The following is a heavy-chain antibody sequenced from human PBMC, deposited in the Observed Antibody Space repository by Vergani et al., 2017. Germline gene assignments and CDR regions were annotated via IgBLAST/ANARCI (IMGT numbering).Heavy chain of an antibody. D-gene: IGHD2-2*01. CDR2: ISWNSGSI. CDR3: ARSSTSKKFDP. CDR1: GFTFDDYA. Sequence: EVQLVESGGGLVQPGRSLRLSCAASGFTFDDYAMHWVRQAPGKGLEWVSGISWNSGSIGYADSVKGRFTISRDNAKNSLYLQMNSLTAEDTALYYCARSSTSKKFDPWGQGTLVTVSS. V-gene: IGHV3-9*01. J-gene: IGHJ5*02.